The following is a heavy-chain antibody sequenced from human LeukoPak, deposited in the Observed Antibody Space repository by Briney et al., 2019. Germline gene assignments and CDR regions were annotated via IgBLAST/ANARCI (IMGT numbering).Heavy chain of an antibody. Sequence: PGGSLRLSCAASGFTFSSYGMHWVRQAPGKGLEWVAFIRYDGSNKYYADSVKGRVTISRDNSKNTLYLQMNSLRAEDTAVYWVVVVAATRGYWGQGTLVTVSS. D-gene: IGHD2-15*01. CDR3: VVVAATRGY. V-gene: IGHV3-30*02. CDR1: GFTFSSYG. CDR2: IRYDGSNK. J-gene: IGHJ4*02.